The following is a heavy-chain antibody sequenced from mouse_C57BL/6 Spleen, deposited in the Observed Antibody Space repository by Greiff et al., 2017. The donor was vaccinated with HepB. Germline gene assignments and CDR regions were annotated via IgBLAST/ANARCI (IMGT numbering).Heavy chain of an antibody. CDR1: GYTFTSYG. CDR3: ARATKSGYDGPD. Sequence: QVQLQQSGAELARPGASVKLSCKASGYTFTSYGISWVKQRTGQGLEWIGEIYPRSGNTYYNEKFKGKATLTADKSSSTAYMELRSLTSEDSAVYFCARATKSGYDGPDWGQGTLVTVSA. D-gene: IGHD2-2*01. V-gene: IGHV1-81*01. CDR2: IYPRSGNT. J-gene: IGHJ3*01.